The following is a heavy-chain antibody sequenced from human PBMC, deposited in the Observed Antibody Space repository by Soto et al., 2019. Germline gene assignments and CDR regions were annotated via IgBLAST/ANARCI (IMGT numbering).Heavy chain of an antibody. D-gene: IGHD2-2*01. Sequence: LRLSCAASGFTFSSYEMNWVRQAPGKTLEWVSYISSAGDSSYYADSVKSRFTISRDNAKNSLYLQMNSLRVEDTAVYYCARVYCSTTTCHVQAFDSWGQGTLVTVSS. CDR2: ISSAGDSS. V-gene: IGHV3-48*03. CDR3: ARVYCSTTTCHVQAFDS. CDR1: GFTFSSYE. J-gene: IGHJ4*02.